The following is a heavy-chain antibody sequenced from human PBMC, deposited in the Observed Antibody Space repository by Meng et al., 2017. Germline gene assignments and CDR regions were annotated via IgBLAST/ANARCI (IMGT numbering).Heavy chain of an antibody. CDR1: GYTFTSYA. J-gene: IGHJ4*02. CDR2: INTYNGKT. Sequence: QLVQSGSELKRPGASVKVSCKASGYTFTSYAMNWVRQAPGQGLEWLGWINTYNGKTDYAQKFQGRITMTTDTFTSTAYMELRNLRSDDTAVYYCATRGNPYLNCWGQGTLVTVSS. V-gene: IGHV1-18*01. CDR3: ATRGNPYLNC.